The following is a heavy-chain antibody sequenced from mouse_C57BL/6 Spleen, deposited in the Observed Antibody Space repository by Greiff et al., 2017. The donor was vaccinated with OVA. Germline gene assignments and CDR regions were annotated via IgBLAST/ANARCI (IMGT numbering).Heavy chain of an antibody. J-gene: IGHJ1*03. CDR1: GFSLTSYG. Sequence: QVQLKESGPGLVQPSQSLSITCTVSGFSLTSYGVHWVRQSPGKGLEWLGVIWSGGSTDYNAAFISRLSISKDNSKSQVFFKMNSLQADDTAIYYCARNSNWDVWYFDVWGTGTTVTVSS. CDR2: IWSGGST. D-gene: IGHD4-1*02. CDR3: ARNSNWDVWYFDV. V-gene: IGHV2-2*01.